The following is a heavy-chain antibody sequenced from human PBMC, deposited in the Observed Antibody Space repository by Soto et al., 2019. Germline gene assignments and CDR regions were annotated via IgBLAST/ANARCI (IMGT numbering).Heavy chain of an antibody. Sequence: SVKVSCKASGGTFSSYAISWVRQAPGQGLEWMGGIIPIFGTANYAQKFQGRVTITADESTSTAYMELSSLRSEDTAVYYCARDRIAAAVPRYNWFDPWGQGTLVTVSS. CDR1: GGTFSSYA. V-gene: IGHV1-69*13. CDR3: ARDRIAAAVPRYNWFDP. CDR2: IIPIFGTA. J-gene: IGHJ5*02. D-gene: IGHD6-13*01.